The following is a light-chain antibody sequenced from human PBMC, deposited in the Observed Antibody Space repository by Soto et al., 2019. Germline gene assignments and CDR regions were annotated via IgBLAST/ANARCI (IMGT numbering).Light chain of an antibody. CDR1: SSDVGAYNY. J-gene: IGLJ2*01. V-gene: IGLV2-8*01. CDR2: EVS. CDR3: SSYAGRNIVV. Sequence: QSALTQPHSASGSPGQSVTISCTGTSSDVGAYNYVSWYQQHPGKAPKLMIYEVSKRPSGVPDRFSGSKSGNTASLTVSGLQAEDEADYYCSSYAGRNIVVFGGGTKVTVL.